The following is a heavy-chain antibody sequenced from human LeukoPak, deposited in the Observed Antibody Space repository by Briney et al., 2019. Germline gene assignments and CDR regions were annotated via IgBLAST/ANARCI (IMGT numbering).Heavy chain of an antibody. CDR2: ISSSSSYI. D-gene: IGHD3-3*01. V-gene: IGHV3-21*01. CDR3: ARVSRNSITLSFDY. Sequence: GGSLRLSCAASGFTFSSYSMNWVRQAPGKGLGWVSSISSSSSYIYYADSVKGRFTISRDNAKNSLYLQMNSLRAEDTAVYYCARVSRNSITLSFDYWGQGTLVTVSS. CDR1: GFTFSSYS. J-gene: IGHJ4*02.